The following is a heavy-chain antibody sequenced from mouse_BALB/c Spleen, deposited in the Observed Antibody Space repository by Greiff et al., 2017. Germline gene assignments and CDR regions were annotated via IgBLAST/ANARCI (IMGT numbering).Heavy chain of an antibody. CDR1: GFSLTSYG. D-gene: IGHD2-1*01. V-gene: IGHV2-2*02. CDR2: IWSGGST. J-gene: IGHJ1*01. Sequence: VQLQQSGPGLVQPSQSLSITCTVSGFSLTSYGVHWVRQSPGKGLEWLGVIWSGGSTDYNAAFISRLSISKDNSKSQVFFKMNSLQANDTAIYYCAREGNYGGYWYFDVWGAGTTVTVSS. CDR3: AREGNYGGYWYFDV.